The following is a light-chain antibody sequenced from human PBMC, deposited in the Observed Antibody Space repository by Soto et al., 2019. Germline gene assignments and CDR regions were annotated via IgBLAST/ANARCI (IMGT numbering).Light chain of an antibody. Sequence: QSVLTQPPSVSGAPGQRVTISCTGSSSNIGAGYDVHWYQQLPGTAPKLLIYGNSNRPSGVPDRFSGSKSGTSASLAITGLQAEDEADYYCQSYDSSLSGSPLAVFGGGTQLTVL. V-gene: IGLV1-40*01. J-gene: IGLJ7*01. CDR3: QSYDSSLSGSPLAV. CDR1: SSNIGAGYD. CDR2: GNS.